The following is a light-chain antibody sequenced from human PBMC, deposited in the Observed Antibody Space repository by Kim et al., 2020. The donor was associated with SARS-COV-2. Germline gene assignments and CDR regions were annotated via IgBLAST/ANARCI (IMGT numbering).Light chain of an antibody. Sequence: VSPGQTASNTCYGDKLGDKYACWYQQKPGQSPVLVIYQDSKRPSGIPERFSGSNSGNTATLTISGTQAMDEADYYCQAWDSSTAVFGGGTQLTVL. CDR3: QAWDSSTAV. V-gene: IGLV3-1*01. J-gene: IGLJ3*02. CDR2: QDS. CDR1: KLGDKY.